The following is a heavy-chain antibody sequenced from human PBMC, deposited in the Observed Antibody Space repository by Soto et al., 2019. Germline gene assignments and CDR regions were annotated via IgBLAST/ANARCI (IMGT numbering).Heavy chain of an antibody. Sequence: GGSLRLSCAASGFTFSSYAMSWVRQAPGKGLEWVSAISGSGGSTYYADSVKGRFTISRDNSKNTLYLQMNSLRAEDTAVYYCAKAPYSSSWYGMVAFDIWGQGTMVTVSS. CDR2: ISGSGGST. J-gene: IGHJ3*02. CDR1: GFTFSSYA. D-gene: IGHD6-13*01. CDR3: AKAPYSSSWYGMVAFDI. V-gene: IGHV3-23*01.